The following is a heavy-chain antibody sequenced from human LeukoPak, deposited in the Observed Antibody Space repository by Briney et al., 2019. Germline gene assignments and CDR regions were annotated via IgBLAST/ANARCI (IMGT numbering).Heavy chain of an antibody. J-gene: IGHJ4*02. Sequence: GGSLRLSCAASGFTFSSYSMNWVRQAPGKGLEWVSSISSSSSYIYYADSVKGRFTISRDNAKNPLYLQMNSLRAEDTAVYYCARGFYDSSAFDYWGQGTLVTVSS. V-gene: IGHV3-21*01. CDR2: ISSSSSYI. CDR1: GFTFSSYS. CDR3: ARGFYDSSAFDY. D-gene: IGHD3-22*01.